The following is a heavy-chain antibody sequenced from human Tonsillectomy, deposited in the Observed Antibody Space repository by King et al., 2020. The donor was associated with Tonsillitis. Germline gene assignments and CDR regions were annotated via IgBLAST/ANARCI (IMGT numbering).Heavy chain of an antibody. CDR3: ARESTGGYNSLDY. D-gene: IGHD5-24*01. Sequence: VQLVESGGGLVQPGGSLRLSCAASGFTFSSYWMSWVRQAPGKGLEWVANIKQDGSEKYYVDSVKGRRTISRDNAKNSLYLQMNSLRAEDTAVYYCARESTGGYNSLDYWGQGTLVTVSS. CDR2: IKQDGSEK. CDR1: GFTFSSYW. V-gene: IGHV3-7*01. J-gene: IGHJ4*02.